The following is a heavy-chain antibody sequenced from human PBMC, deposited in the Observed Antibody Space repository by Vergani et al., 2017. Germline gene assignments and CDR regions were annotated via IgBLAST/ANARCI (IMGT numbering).Heavy chain of an antibody. CDR3: ARDRFSGDLLCLVSYMDL. V-gene: IGHV3-23*01. D-gene: IGHD1-26*01. CDR2: IRGSGGST. J-gene: IGHJ6*03. CDR1: GFTFSALA. Sequence: EEQLLQSGGHLVQPGGSLRLSCAASGFTFSALAMTWVRQGPGTGLEWVSAIRGSGGSTDYADSVKDRFTISRDNGKNRLFLQMNNVIAEDAAVYYCARDRFSGDLLCLVSYMDLWDKGTTVTVSS.